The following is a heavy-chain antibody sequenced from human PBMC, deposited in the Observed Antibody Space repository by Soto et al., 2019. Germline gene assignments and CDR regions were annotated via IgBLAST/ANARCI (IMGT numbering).Heavy chain of an antibody. CDR2: IYWDDDK. V-gene: IGHV2-5*02. CDR1: GFSLSTSGVG. Sequence: QITLKESGPTLVKPTQTLTLTCTFSGFSLSTSGVGVGWIRQPPGKALEWLALIYWDDDKRYSPSLKSRLTITXXTXKXXVVLTMTDMDPVDTATYYCAHLEKSLPGYSSSWYVWGQGTLVTVSS. D-gene: IGHD6-13*01. CDR3: AHLEKSLPGYSSSWYV. J-gene: IGHJ4*02.